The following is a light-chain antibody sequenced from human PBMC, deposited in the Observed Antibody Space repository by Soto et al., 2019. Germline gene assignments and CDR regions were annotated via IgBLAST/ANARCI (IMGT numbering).Light chain of an antibody. CDR1: QSVRSNY. Sequence: EIVLTQSPGTLSLSPGERATLSCRASQSVRSNYLAWYQQKPGQPPRLLSSDASSRATGIPDRFSGSGSRTAFTPTISGLEPEDFAVYYCQHYGRSPPSWTFGQGTKVEIK. CDR2: DAS. V-gene: IGKV3-20*01. J-gene: IGKJ1*01. CDR3: QHYGRSPPSWT.